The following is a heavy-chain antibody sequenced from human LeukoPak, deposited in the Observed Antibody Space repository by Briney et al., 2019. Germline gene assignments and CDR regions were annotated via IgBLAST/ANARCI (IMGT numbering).Heavy chain of an antibody. J-gene: IGHJ3*02. D-gene: IGHD1-14*01. CDR2: IYYSGTT. CDR1: GGSFSSSDYY. Sequence: TSETLSLTCTVSGGSFSSSDYYWGWIRQPPGKGLEWIGSIYYSGTTYYNPSLKSRVTISVDTSKKQFSLKLISVTAADTAVYYCARHEWGITNAFDIWGQGTMVTVSS. V-gene: IGHV4-39*01. CDR3: ARHEWGITNAFDI.